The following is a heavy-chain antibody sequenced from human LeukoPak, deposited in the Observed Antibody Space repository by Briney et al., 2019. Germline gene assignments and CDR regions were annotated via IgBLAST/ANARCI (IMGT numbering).Heavy chain of an antibody. D-gene: IGHD2-2*01. CDR2: INAGNGNT. V-gene: IGHV1-3*01. Sequence: ASVKVSCKASGYTFTSYAMHWVRQAPGQRLEWMGWINAGNGNTKYSQKFQGRVTITRDTSASTAYMELSSPRSEDTAVYYCAREEDCSSTSCYLGYWGQGTLVTVSS. J-gene: IGHJ4*02. CDR1: GYTFTSYA. CDR3: AREEDCSSTSCYLGY.